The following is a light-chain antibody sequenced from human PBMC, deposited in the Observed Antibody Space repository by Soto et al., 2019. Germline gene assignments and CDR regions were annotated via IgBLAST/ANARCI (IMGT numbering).Light chain of an antibody. J-gene: IGLJ1*01. CDR1: SSDVGSYNY. CDR2: EVT. Sequence: QSVLTQPASVSGSPGQSITISCTGTSSDVGSYNYVSWYQQHPGTAPKLLIYEVTTRPSGVSYRFSGSKSGNTASLTISGLQAEDEADYYCSSYTRSSTRVFGTGTKVTVL. CDR3: SSYTRSSTRV. V-gene: IGLV2-14*01.